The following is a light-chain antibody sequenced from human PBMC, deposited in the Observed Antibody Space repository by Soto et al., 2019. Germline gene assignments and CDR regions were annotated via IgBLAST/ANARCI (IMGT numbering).Light chain of an antibody. Sequence: DIQMTQSPSSVSASVGDRVSITCRASQGIGSQLAGYQQKPGKAPKLLIHAASTLQRGVPSRFSGSGSGTDFTLTISSQQSEDFATYYCQQANAFPRTFGQGTQVEIE. V-gene: IGKV1-12*01. CDR1: QGIGSQ. CDR2: AAS. CDR3: QQANAFPRT. J-gene: IGKJ1*01.